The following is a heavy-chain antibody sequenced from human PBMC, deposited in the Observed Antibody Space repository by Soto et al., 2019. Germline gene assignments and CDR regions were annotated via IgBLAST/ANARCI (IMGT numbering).Heavy chain of an antibody. CDR2: INHSGST. D-gene: IGHD3-3*01. Sequence: PSETLSLTCAVYGGSFSGYYWSWIRQPPGKGLEWIGEINHSGSTNYNPSLKSRVTISVDTSKNQFSLKLSSVTAADTAVYYCARCSPPPRIRFCGVVHPLRMAVWGQRTTVPVSS. CDR1: GGSFSGYY. V-gene: IGHV4-34*01. CDR3: ARCSPPPRIRFCGVVHPLRMAV. J-gene: IGHJ6*02.